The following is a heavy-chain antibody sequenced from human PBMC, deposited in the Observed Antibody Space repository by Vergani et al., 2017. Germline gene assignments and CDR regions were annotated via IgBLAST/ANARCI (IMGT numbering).Heavy chain of an antibody. CDR1: GGSISSGGYY. J-gene: IGHJ6*02. D-gene: IGHD6-13*01. CDR2: IYYSGST. Sequence: QVQLQESGPGLVKPSQTLSLTCTVSGGSISSGGYYWSWIRQHPGKGLEWIGYIYYSGSTYYNPSLKSRVTISVDTSKNQFSLKLSSVTAADTAVYYCARGYSSSWYFPRNYYYGMDVWGQGTTVTVSS. CDR3: ARGYSSSWYFPRNYYYGMDV. V-gene: IGHV4-31*03.